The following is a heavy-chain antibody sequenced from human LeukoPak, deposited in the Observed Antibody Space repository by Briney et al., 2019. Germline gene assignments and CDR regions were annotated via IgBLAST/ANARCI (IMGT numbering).Heavy chain of an antibody. CDR2: IYYSGST. V-gene: IGHV4-31*03. CDR1: GGSISSGGYY. D-gene: IGHD3-22*01. J-gene: IGHJ4*02. CDR3: ARTNDDSSGYYYFDY. Sequence: SQTLSPTCTVSGGSISSGGYYWSWIRQHPGKGLEWIGYIYYSGSTYYNPSLKSRVTISVDTSKNQFSLKLSSVTAADTAVYYCARTNDDSSGYYYFDYWGQGTLVTVSS.